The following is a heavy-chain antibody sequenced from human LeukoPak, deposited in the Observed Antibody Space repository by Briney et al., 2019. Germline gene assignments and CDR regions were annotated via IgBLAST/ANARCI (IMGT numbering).Heavy chain of an antibody. CDR2: ISGSGGST. D-gene: IGHD6-13*01. CDR3: AKRWDSSSWYSTFGY. J-gene: IGHJ4*02. V-gene: IGHV3-23*01. CDR1: GFTFSSYW. Sequence: GGSLRLSCAASGFTFSSYWMSWVRQAPGKGLEWVSAISGSGGSTYYADSVKGRFTISRDNSKNTLYLQMNSLRAEDTAVYYCAKRWDSSSWYSTFGYWGQGTLVTVSS.